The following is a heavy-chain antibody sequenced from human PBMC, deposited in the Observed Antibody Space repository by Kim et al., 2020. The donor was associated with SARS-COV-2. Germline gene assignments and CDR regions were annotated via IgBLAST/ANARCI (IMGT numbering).Heavy chain of an antibody. V-gene: IGHV4-59*10. Sequence: NPSLTSRLTLSLDTSKNQFSLNLKSVTAADTAVYYCARYGSGGTYFDYWGQGILVTVSS. J-gene: IGHJ4*02. D-gene: IGHD1-1*01. CDR3: ARYGSGGTYFDY.